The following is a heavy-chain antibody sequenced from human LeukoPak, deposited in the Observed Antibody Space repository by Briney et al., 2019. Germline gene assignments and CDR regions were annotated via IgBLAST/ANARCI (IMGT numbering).Heavy chain of an antibody. V-gene: IGHV3-7*01. Sequence: GGSLRLSCAASGLTFSSYCMSWVRQAPGKGLEWVANIGEDGTKTYYVDSVKGRFTISRDNAKNSLYLLMNSLRDEDTAVYYCAGSSGEWAPHARWGQGTLVTVSS. J-gene: IGHJ4*02. CDR3: AGSSGEWAPHAR. D-gene: IGHD3-10*01. CDR1: GLTFSSYC. CDR2: IGEDGTKT.